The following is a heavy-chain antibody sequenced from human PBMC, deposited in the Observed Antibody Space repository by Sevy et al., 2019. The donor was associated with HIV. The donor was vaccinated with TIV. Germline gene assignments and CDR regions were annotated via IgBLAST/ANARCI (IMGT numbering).Heavy chain of an antibody. CDR2: INRRGST. D-gene: IGHD6-19*01. J-gene: IGHJ3*02. Sequence: SETLSLTCGVSGGSFSAYYWSWIRQPPGKGLEWIGEINRRGSTNYNPSLKSRVTISVDTSKKQFSLNLSSVTAADTAVYYCARVYSSAPHFDIWGQGTMVTVSS. CDR1: GGSFSAYY. CDR3: ARVYSSAPHFDI. V-gene: IGHV4-34*01.